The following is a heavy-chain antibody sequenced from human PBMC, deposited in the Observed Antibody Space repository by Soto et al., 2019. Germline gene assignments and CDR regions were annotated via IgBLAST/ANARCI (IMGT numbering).Heavy chain of an antibody. V-gene: IGHV1-3*01. J-gene: IGHJ4*02. Sequence: ASVKVSCKASGYTFTIYPMHWVRQAPGQGLEWMGWINAGNGDTKYSQKFQGRVTITRDTSASTAYMELSSLRSEDTAVYYCARDWTHYDSSGPGDYWGQGTLVPVSS. D-gene: IGHD3-22*01. CDR1: GYTFTIYP. CDR3: ARDWTHYDSSGPGDY. CDR2: INAGNGDT.